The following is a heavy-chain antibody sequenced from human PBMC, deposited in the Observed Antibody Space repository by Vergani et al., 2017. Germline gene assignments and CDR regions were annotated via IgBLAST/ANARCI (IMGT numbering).Heavy chain of an antibody. V-gene: IGHV3-21*01. CDR2: ISSSSSYI. D-gene: IGHD6-13*01. Sequence: EVQLVESGGGLVKPGGSLSLSCAASGFTFSSYSMNWVRQAPGKGLEWVSSISSSSSYIYYADSVKGRFTISRDNAKNSLYLQMNSLRAEDTAVYYCARDAAGAAAGKASFDYWGQGTLVTVSS. CDR3: ARDAAGAAAGKASFDY. J-gene: IGHJ4*02. CDR1: GFTFSSYS.